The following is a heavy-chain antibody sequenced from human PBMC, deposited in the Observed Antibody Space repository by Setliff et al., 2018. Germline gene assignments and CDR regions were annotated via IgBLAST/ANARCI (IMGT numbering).Heavy chain of an antibody. CDR3: ARERYFDWFFED. CDR2: IYNSGST. CDR1: GGSISSYY. D-gene: IGHD3-9*01. Sequence: SETLSLTCTVSGGSISSYYWSWIRQPPGKGLEWIGYIYNSGSTNYNPSLKSRVTISVDTSKNQISLKLGSVTAADTAVYYCARERYFDWFFEDWGHGTLVTVSS. V-gene: IGHV4-4*08. J-gene: IGHJ4*01.